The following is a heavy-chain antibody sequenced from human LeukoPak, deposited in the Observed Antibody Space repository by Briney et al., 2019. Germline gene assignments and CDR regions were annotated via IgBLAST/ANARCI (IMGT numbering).Heavy chain of an antibody. CDR2: IVVGSGNT. Sequence: TSVKVSCKASAFTFTSSAVQWVRQARGQRLEWIGWIVVGSGNTNYAQKFQERVTITRDMSTSTAYMELSSLRSEDTAVYYCAAVPHYMVRGVIRNDYWGQGTLVTVSS. J-gene: IGHJ4*02. CDR3: AAVPHYMVRGVIRNDY. CDR1: AFTFTSSA. D-gene: IGHD3-10*01. V-gene: IGHV1-58*01.